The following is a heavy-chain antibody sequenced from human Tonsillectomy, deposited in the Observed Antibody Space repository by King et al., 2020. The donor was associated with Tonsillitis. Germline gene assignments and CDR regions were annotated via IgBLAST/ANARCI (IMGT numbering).Heavy chain of an antibody. CDR2: FDPEDVET. CDR3: ATQTEWGLLVGYVAFDI. Sequence: QLVQSGAEVKKPGASVRVSCKVSGYTLTELSMHWVRQAPGKGLEWMGGFDPEDVETIYAQKFQGRVTMTEDTSTDTAYMELSSLRSEDTAVYYCATQTEWGLLVGYVAFDIWGQGTMVTVSS. J-gene: IGHJ3*02. V-gene: IGHV1-24*01. CDR1: GYTLTELS. D-gene: IGHD1-26*01.